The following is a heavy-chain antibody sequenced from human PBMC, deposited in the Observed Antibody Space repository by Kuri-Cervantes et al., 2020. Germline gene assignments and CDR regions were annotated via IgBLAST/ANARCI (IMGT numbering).Heavy chain of an antibody. V-gene: IGHV4-59*12. CDR1: GGSISSYY. J-gene: IGHJ5*02. CDR3: ARGGWLVWFDP. Sequence: ESLKISCTVSGGSISSYYWSWIRQPPGKGLEWIGYIYYSGSTNYNPSLKSRVTISVDTSKNQFSLKLSSVTAADTAVYYCARGGWLVWFDPWGQGTLVTVSS. CDR2: IYYSGST. D-gene: IGHD3-10*01.